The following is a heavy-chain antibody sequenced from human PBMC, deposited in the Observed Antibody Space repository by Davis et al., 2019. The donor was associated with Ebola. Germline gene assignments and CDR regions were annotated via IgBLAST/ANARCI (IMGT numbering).Heavy chain of an antibody. CDR3: ARDSLDSSGYSNWFDP. Sequence: ASVKVSCKASGYTFTGYYMHWVRQAPGQGLEWMGWINPNSGGTNYAQKFQDRVTMTRDTSISTAYMELSRLRSDDTAVYYCARDSLDSSGYSNWFDPWGQGTLVTVSS. V-gene: IGHV1-2*02. CDR2: INPNSGGT. CDR1: GYTFTGYY. D-gene: IGHD3-22*01. J-gene: IGHJ5*02.